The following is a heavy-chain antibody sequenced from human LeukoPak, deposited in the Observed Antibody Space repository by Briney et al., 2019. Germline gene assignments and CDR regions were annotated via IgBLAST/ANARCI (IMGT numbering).Heavy chain of an antibody. CDR1: GYTFTGYY. CDR3: ARDSGSYFDY. J-gene: IGHJ4*02. CDR2: INPNSGGT. Sequence: AASVKVSCKASGYTFTGYYMHWVRQAPGQGLEWMGWINPNSGGTNYAQKFQGRVTMTRDTSTSTACMELSRLRSDDTAVYYCARDSGSYFDYWGQGTLVTVSS. V-gene: IGHV1-2*02. D-gene: IGHD1-26*01.